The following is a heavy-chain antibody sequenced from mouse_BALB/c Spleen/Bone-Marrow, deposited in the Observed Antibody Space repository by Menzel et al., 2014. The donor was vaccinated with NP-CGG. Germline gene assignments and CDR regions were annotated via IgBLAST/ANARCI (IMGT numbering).Heavy chain of an antibody. CDR2: IDPSDSYT. D-gene: IGHD2-13*01. J-gene: IGHJ2*01. V-gene: IGHV1-69*02. CDR3: ARGLYGDSVY. Sequence: VQLQESGADLVRPGASVKLSCKASGYTFTSYWMHWVKQRPGQGLEWIGEIDPSDSYTNYNQKFEGKATLTVDKSSSTAYMQLSSLTSEDSAVYYCARGLYGDSVYWGQGTTLTVSS. CDR1: GYTFTSYW.